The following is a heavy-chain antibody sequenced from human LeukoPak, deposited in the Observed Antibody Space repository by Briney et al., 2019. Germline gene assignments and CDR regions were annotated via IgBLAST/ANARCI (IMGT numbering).Heavy chain of an antibody. J-gene: IGHJ4*02. D-gene: IGHD3-22*01. CDR1: GFTVSSNY. Sequence: TGGSLRLSCAASGFTVSSNYMNWVRQAPGKGLEWVSVIYSGGSTYYADSVKGRFTISRDNSKKTLYLQKNSLRAEDTGVYYCASPYDSSGYGFDYWGQGTLVTVSS. CDR3: ASPYDSSGYGFDY. CDR2: IYSGGST. V-gene: IGHV3-53*01.